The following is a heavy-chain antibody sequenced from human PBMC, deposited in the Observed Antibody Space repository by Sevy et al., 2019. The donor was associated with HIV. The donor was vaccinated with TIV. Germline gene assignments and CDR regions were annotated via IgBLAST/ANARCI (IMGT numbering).Heavy chain of an antibody. J-gene: IGHJ4*02. Sequence: GGSLRLSCAGSGFTFGGYMMNWVRQAPGRGLEWVARVSRNGGTPEYGDSGKGRFTISRENSKNTVYLQLKELRAEDTALYYCVKEGRDDFNPYLDFWGQGILVTVSS. CDR1: GFTFGGYM. CDR2: VSRNGGTP. V-gene: IGHV3-23*01. CDR3: VKEGRDDFNPYLDF. D-gene: IGHD3-10*01.